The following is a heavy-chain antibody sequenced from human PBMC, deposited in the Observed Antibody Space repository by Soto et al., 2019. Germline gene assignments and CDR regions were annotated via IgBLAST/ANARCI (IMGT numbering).Heavy chain of an antibody. D-gene: IGHD2-2*01. Sequence: GGSLRPSCAASRFTFSNYAMHWVRQAPDKGLEWVAVISYDGSNKYYADSVKGRFSISRDNSRNTLYLQMNSLRAEDTAVYYWARELFCSRTSCFIWDEDYYYYGMDVWGQGTTVTVSS. CDR1: RFTFSNYA. V-gene: IGHV3-30-3*01. CDR2: ISYDGSNK. CDR3: ARELFCSRTSCFIWDEDYYYYGMDV. J-gene: IGHJ6*02.